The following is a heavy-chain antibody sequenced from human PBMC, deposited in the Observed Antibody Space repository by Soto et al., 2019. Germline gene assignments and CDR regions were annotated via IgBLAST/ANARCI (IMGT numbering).Heavy chain of an antibody. Sequence: QVQLVQSGAEVKKPGSSVKVSCKASGGTFSSYTISWVRQAPGQGLEWMGRIIPILGIANYAQKFQGRVTITADKSTSTAYMERSSLRSEDTAVYYCARDEPLGYCSSTSCYEFDYWGQGTLVTVSS. J-gene: IGHJ4*02. D-gene: IGHD2-2*01. CDR3: ARDEPLGYCSSTSCYEFDY. CDR1: GGTFSSYT. CDR2: IIPILGIA. V-gene: IGHV1-69*08.